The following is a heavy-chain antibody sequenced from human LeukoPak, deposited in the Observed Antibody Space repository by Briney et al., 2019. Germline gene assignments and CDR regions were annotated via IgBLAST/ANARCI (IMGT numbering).Heavy chain of an antibody. CDR3: ARGPNYYGSGSFERFAP. Sequence: PSETLSLTCTVSGGSISSGDYYWSWIRQPPGKGLEWIGYIYYSGSTYYNPSLKSRVTISVDTSKNQFSLKLSSVTPADTAVYYCARGPNYYGSGSFERFAPGGRGTRVTFSS. V-gene: IGHV4-30-4*01. CDR2: IYYSGST. D-gene: IGHD3-10*01. J-gene: IGHJ5*02. CDR1: GGSISSGDYY.